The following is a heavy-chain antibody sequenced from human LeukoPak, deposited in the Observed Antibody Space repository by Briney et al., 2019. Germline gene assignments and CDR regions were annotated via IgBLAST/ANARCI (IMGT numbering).Heavy chain of an antibody. V-gene: IGHV4-39*01. D-gene: IGHD4-17*01. Sequence: PSETLSLTCTVSGGSISSSSYYWGWIRQPPGKGLEWIGSIYYSGSTYYNPSLKSRVTISVDTSKNQFSLKLSSVTAADTAVYYCAGVIVYGDYEELPYYFDYWGQGTLVTVSS. CDR3: AGVIVYGDYEELPYYFDY. CDR1: GGSISSSSYY. J-gene: IGHJ4*02. CDR2: IYYSGST.